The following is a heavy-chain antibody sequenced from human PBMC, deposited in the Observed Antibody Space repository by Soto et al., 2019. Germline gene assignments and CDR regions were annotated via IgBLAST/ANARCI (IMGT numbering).Heavy chain of an antibody. J-gene: IGHJ3*02. V-gene: IGHV4-39*01. D-gene: IGHD3-10*01. Sequence: SETLSLTCTVSGGSISSSSYYWGWIRQPPGKGLEWIGSIYYSGSTYYNPSLKSRVTISVDTSKNHFSLRLSSVTAADTAVYYCARSRRWFGEFPYAFDIWGQGTMVTVSS. CDR2: IYYSGST. CDR3: ARSRRWFGEFPYAFDI. CDR1: GGSISSSSYY.